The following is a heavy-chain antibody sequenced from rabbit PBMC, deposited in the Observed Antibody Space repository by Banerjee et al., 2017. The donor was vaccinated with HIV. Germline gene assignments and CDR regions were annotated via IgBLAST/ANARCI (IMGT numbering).Heavy chain of an antibody. CDR2: ITTGSGVTT. Sequence: QEQLVESGGGLVQPEGSLTLTCTASGFSFSSNYYMCWVRQAPGKGLEWIGCITTGSGVTTYYASWAKGRFTISKTSSTTVTLQMTSLTAADTATYFCARPYGDSDYWDLWGPGTLVTVS. D-gene: IGHD2-1*01. CDR3: ARPYGDSDYWDL. J-gene: IGHJ6*01. V-gene: IGHV1S45*01. CDR1: GFSFSSNYY.